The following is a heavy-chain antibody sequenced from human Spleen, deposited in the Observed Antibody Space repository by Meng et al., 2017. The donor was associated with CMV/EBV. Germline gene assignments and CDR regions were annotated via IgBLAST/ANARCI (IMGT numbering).Heavy chain of an antibody. V-gene: IGHV3-20*04. Sequence: GESLKISCAASGFTFDDYDMTWVRQPPGKGPELVSGINWNGGGTRYADSVKGRFTISRDNAKKSLYLQMTRLRPENTALYYWVKPGCSTTGGYTNGFDIWGQGTMVTVSS. J-gene: IGHJ3*02. CDR3: VKPGCSTTGGYTNGFDI. D-gene: IGHD2/OR15-2a*01. CDR2: INWNGGGT. CDR1: GFTFDDYD.